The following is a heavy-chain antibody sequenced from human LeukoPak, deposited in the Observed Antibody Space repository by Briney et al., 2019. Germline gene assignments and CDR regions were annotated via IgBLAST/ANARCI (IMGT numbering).Heavy chain of an antibody. V-gene: IGHV4-34*01. Sequence: PSETLSLTCAVYGGSFSGYYWSWIRQPPGKGLEWIGEINHSGSTNYNPSLKSRVTISVDTSKNQFSLKLSSVTAADTAVYYCARHRGYSGSYLYYFDYWGQGTLVTVSS. CDR3: ARHRGYSGSYLYYFDY. CDR1: GGSFSGYY. J-gene: IGHJ4*02. CDR2: INHSGST. D-gene: IGHD1-26*01.